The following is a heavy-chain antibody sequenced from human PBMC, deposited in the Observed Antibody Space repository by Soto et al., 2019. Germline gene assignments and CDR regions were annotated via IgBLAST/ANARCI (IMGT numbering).Heavy chain of an antibody. J-gene: IGHJ4*02. CDR2: ISYDGSNK. Sequence: QVQLVESGGGVVQPGRSLRLSCVASGFTFSSYAMHWVRQAPGKGLEWVAVISYDGSNKYYADSVKGRFTISRDNSKNTLYLQMNSLRAEDTAVYYCARDKSPYSSGWHNRHFDYWGQGTLVIVSS. V-gene: IGHV3-30-3*01. D-gene: IGHD6-19*01. CDR1: GFTFSSYA. CDR3: ARDKSPYSSGWHNRHFDY.